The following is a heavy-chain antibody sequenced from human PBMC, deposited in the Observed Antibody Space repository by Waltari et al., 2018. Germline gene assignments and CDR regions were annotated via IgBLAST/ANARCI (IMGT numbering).Heavy chain of an antibody. CDR2: SIPIFGTA. CDR1: GGTFSSYA. J-gene: IGHJ5*02. CDR3: AGGGYQLLYSWFDP. Sequence: QVQLVQSGAEVKKPGSSVKVSCKASGGTFSSYAISWVRQAPGQGLEWTGGSIPIFGTANYATKFQGRVTITADESTSTAYMGLSSLRSEETAVYYWAGGGYQLLYSWFDPWGQGTLVTVSS. V-gene: IGHV1-69*01. D-gene: IGHD2-2*02.